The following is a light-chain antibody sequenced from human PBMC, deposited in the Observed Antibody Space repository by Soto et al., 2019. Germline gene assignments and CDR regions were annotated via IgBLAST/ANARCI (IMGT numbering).Light chain of an antibody. CDR2: DAS. CDR1: QSISSL. CDR3: QQYNIYPRT. J-gene: IGKJ1*01. Sequence: DIQMTQSPSTLSASVGDRVTITCRASQSISSLLAWYQQKPGKAPKLLIYDASSLESGVPSRFSGSGSGTEFTLTISSLQPDDFATYYCQQYNIYPRTFGQGTKGESK. V-gene: IGKV1-5*01.